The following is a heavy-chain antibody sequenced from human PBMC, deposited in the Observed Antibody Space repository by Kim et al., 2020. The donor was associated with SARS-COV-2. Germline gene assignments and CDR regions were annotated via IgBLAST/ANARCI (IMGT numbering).Heavy chain of an antibody. CDR3: ASVRFLEWLSPKTFDC. V-gene: IGHV4-39*07. CDR2: IYYSGST. Sequence: SETLSLTCTVSGGSISSSSYYWGWIRQPPGKGLEWIGSIYYSGSTYYNPSLKSRVTISVDTSKNQFSLKLSSVTAAGTAVYYCASVRFLEWLSPKTFDCWGQGTLVTVSS. CDR1: GGSISSSSYY. D-gene: IGHD3-3*01. J-gene: IGHJ4*02.